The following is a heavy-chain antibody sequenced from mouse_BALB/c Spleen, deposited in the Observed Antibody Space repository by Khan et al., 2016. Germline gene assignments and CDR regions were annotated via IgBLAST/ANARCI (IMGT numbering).Heavy chain of an antibody. Sequence: VQLKESGPGLVAPSQSLSITCTVSGFSLFSYGVHWVRQPPGKGMEWLGVIWTGGSTNYNSALMSRMSINKDNSKRQIFLNMNSLQTDDTATFYCARAGVYGNYDSMDYWGQGTSVTVSS. V-gene: IGHV2-9*02. J-gene: IGHJ4*01. D-gene: IGHD2-10*02. CDR2: IWTGGST. CDR3: ARAGVYGNYDSMDY. CDR1: GFSLFSYG.